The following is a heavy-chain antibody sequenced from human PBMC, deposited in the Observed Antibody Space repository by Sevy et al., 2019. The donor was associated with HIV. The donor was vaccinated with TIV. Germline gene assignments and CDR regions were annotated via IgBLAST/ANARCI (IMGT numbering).Heavy chain of an antibody. D-gene: IGHD2-2*01. CDR1: GFTFSSYS. J-gene: IGHJ4*02. CDR2: ISSSGSTI. V-gene: IGHV3-48*02. CDR3: ARDSPGIVLVPAAMDY. Sequence: GGSLRLSCAASGFTFSSYSMNWVRQAPGKGLEWVSYISSSGSTIYYADSVKGRFTISRDNAKNSLYLQMNSLRDEDTAVYYCARDSPGIVLVPAAMDYWGQGTLVTVSS.